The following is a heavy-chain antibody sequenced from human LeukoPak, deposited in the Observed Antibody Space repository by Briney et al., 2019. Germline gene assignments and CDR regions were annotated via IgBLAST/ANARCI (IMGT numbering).Heavy chain of an antibody. CDR1: GGSTNNYY. V-gene: IGHV4-4*07. D-gene: IGHD3-22*01. J-gene: IGHJ6*02. CDR2: IYSSGKT. Sequence: RPSETLSLTCTVSGGSTNNYYWTWIRQPAGKGLEWIGRIYSSGKTNYNPSLKSRVTISVDTSKNQFSLKLSSVTAADTAVYYCARDRVDSSSYYPSYYYYGMDVWGQGTTVTVSS. CDR3: ARDRVDSSSYYPSYYYYGMDV.